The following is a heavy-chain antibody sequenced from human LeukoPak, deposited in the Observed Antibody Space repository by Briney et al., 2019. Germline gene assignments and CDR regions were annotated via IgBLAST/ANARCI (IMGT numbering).Heavy chain of an antibody. CDR3: AKDPNSSGWYYFDY. CDR2: ISYDGSNK. J-gene: IGHJ4*02. Sequence: GGSLRLSCAASGFTFSSYGMHWVRQAPGKGLEWVAVISYDGSNKYYADSVKGRFTISRDNSKNTLYLQMNSLRAEETAVYYCAKDPNSSGWYYFDYWGQGTLVTVSS. CDR1: GFTFSSYG. V-gene: IGHV3-30*18. D-gene: IGHD6-19*01.